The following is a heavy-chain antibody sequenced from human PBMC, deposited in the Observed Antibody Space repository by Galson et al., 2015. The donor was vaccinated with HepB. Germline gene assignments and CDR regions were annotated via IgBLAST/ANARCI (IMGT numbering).Heavy chain of an antibody. CDR1: GGSISSSSYY. J-gene: IGHJ3*02. CDR2: IYYSGST. CDR3: ARQGDIVVVVAAYGAFDI. D-gene: IGHD2-15*01. Sequence: ETLSLTCTVSGGSISSSSYYWGWIRQPPGKGLEWIGSIYYSGSTYYNPSLKSRVTISVDTSKNQFSLKLSSVTAADTAVYYCARQGDIVVVVAAYGAFDIWGQGTMVTVSS. V-gene: IGHV4-39*01.